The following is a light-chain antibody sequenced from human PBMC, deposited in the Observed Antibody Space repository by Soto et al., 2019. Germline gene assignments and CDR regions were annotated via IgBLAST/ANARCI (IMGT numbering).Light chain of an antibody. V-gene: IGLV2-14*01. J-gene: IGLJ1*01. CDR2: GVT. CDR3: SSYTSGRSHYV. Sequence: QSALTQPASVSGSPGQSITISCTGTSSDVGAYYSVSWYQHHPGKAPKLIIYGVTNRPSGVSNRFSGSKSGNTASLTISGLQADDEADYHCSSYTSGRSHYVFGTGTKVTVL. CDR1: SSDVGAYYS.